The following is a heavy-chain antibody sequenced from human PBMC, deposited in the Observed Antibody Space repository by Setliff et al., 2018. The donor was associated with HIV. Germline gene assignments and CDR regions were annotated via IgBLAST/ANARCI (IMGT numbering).Heavy chain of an antibody. CDR1: GGSFSGYY. J-gene: IGHJ4*02. CDR3: ARGDYYDSSGYEGLDS. Sequence: SETLSLTCAVYGGSFSGYYWSWIRQSPGKGLEWIGEVSYSGNTNYNPSLKSRLNISVDKSKNQFSLKVSSVTAADTAVYYCARGDYYDSSGYEGLDSWGQGTLVTSPQ. V-gene: IGHV4-34*01. D-gene: IGHD3-22*01. CDR2: VSYSGNT.